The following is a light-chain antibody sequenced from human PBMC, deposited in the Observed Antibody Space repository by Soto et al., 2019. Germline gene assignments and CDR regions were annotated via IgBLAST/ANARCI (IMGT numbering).Light chain of an antibody. CDR2: GAS. Sequence: EVGMTQSPAALSASPGERVTLSCRASQNIRSSLAWYQQKPGQAPRLLLYGASTRATGVPARFSGSGSGTEFTLTISSLQSEDFAVYYCQQYNNWPRTFGQGTKVDIK. CDR1: QNIRSS. V-gene: IGKV3-15*01. J-gene: IGKJ1*01. CDR3: QQYNNWPRT.